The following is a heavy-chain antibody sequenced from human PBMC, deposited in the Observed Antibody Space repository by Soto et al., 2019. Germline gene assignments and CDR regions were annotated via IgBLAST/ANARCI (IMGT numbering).Heavy chain of an antibody. CDR1: GGSISSSSYY. CDR3: ASPSSSSVYYYGMDV. CDR2: IYYSGST. Sequence: QLQLQESGPGLVKPSETLSLTCTVSGGSISSSSYYWGWIRQPPGKGLEWIGSIYYSGSTYYNPSLKSRVTISVDTSKNQFSLKLSSVTAADTAVYYCASPSSSSVYYYGMDVWGQGTTVTVSS. D-gene: IGHD6-6*01. J-gene: IGHJ6*02. V-gene: IGHV4-39*01.